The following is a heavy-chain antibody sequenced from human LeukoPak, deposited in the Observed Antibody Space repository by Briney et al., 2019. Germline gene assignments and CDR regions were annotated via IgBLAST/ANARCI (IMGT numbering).Heavy chain of an antibody. CDR3: ARDQEIGIVAE. J-gene: IGHJ4*02. D-gene: IGHD6-13*01. V-gene: IGHV3-48*01. Sequence: AGGSLRLSCAASGFTFSSYSMNWVRQAPGKGLEWVSYISSSSSTIYYADSVKGRFTISRDNAKNSLYLQMNSLRAEDTAVYYCARDQEIGIVAEWGQGTLVTVSS. CDR1: GFTFSSYS. CDR2: ISSSSSTI.